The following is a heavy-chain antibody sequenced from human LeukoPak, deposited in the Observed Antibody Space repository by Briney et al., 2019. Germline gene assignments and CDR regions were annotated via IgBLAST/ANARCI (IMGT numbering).Heavy chain of an antibody. Sequence: PGGSLRLSCAASGFTFSSYSMNWVRQAPGKGLEWVSSISSSSSYIYYADSVKGRYTISRDNDKNSLYLQMNSLRAEDTAVYYCARSNFDWLLYKDYWGQGTLVTVSS. J-gene: IGHJ4*02. CDR2: ISSSSSYI. CDR1: GFTFSSYS. V-gene: IGHV3-21*01. CDR3: ARSNFDWLLYKDY. D-gene: IGHD3-9*01.